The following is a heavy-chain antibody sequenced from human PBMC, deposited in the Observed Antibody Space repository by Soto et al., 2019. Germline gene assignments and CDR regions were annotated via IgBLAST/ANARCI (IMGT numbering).Heavy chain of an antibody. CDR2: INHSGST. V-gene: IGHV4-34*01. CDR3: ARRVYSTGWYAY. D-gene: IGHD6-19*01. CDR1: GGSFSGYY. Sequence: SETLSLTCAVYGGSFSGYYWSWIRQPPGKGLEWIGEINHSGSTNYNPSLKSRVTISVDTSKNQFSLNLSSVTAADTAVYYCARRVYSTGWYAYWGQGTLVTVSS. J-gene: IGHJ4*02.